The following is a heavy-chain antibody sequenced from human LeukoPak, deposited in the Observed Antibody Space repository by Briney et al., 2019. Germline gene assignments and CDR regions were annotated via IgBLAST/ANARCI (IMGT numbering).Heavy chain of an antibody. CDR2: ISGSGGTT. V-gene: IGHV3-23*01. D-gene: IGHD3-3*01. J-gene: IGHJ4*02. CDR3: AKDPSYYDLWSGYDY. Sequence: GGSLRLSCAASGFTFSSYAMSWVRQAPGKGLEWVSAISGSGGTTYYADSAKGRFTISRDNSKNTLYLQMNSLRAEDTAVYYCAKDPSYYDLWSGYDYWGQGTLVTVSS. CDR1: GFTFSSYA.